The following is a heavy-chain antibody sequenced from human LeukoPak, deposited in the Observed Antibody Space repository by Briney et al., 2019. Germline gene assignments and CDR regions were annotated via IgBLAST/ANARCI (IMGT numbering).Heavy chain of an antibody. J-gene: IGHJ5*02. CDR1: GGSISSGSYY. CDR3: ARAGLGIATKFDP. CDR2: IYSSGST. V-gene: IGHV4-61*02. Sequence: SETLSLTCSVSGGSISSGSYYWSWIRQPAGKGLEWIGRIYSSGSTNYNPSLKSRVTISVDTSKNQSSLKLSSVTAADTAVYYCARAGLGIATKFDPWGQGTLVTVSS. D-gene: IGHD6-13*01.